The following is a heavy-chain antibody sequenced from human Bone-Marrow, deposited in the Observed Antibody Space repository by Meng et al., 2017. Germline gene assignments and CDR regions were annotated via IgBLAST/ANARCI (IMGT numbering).Heavy chain of an antibody. CDR1: GYTFTSYD. CDR3: ARGPSGSYPLEYFQH. J-gene: IGHJ1*01. V-gene: IGHV1-8*01. D-gene: IGHD1-26*01. CDR2: MNPNSGNT. Sequence: QVQRVQCGAEVKKPGASVKVACKASGYTFTSYDINWVRQATGQGLEWMGWMNPNSGNTGYAQKFQGRVTMTRNTSISTAYMELSSLRSEDTAVYYCARGPSGSYPLEYFQHWGQGTLVTVSS.